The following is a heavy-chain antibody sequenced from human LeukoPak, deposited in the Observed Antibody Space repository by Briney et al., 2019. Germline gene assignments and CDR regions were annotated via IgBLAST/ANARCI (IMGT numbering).Heavy chain of an antibody. V-gene: IGHV3-9*01. Sequence: GRSLRLSCAASGFIFDDYAMHWVRQVPGKGLEWVPGISWNSATIGYADSVKGRFTISRDNAKNSLSLQMNSLTVEDRALYYCVRDKCRGSCYEFDLWGQGTLVTVSS. CDR1: GFIFDDYA. D-gene: IGHD2-15*01. J-gene: IGHJ4*02. CDR3: VRDKCRGSCYEFDL. CDR2: ISWNSATI.